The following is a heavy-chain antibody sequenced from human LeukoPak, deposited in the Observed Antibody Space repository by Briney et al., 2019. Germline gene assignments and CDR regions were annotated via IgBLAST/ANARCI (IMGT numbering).Heavy chain of an antibody. J-gene: IGHJ4*02. CDR1: GGTFSSYA. CDR2: IIPIFGTA. CDR3: ARDGYRGSYYEGNFDY. V-gene: IGHV1-69*05. Sequence: GASVKDSCMASGGTFSSYAISWVRQAPGQGVEWVGGIIPIFGTANSAQKFQGRVTITTEESTSTAYMQLSSLTSEETAVHYCARDGYRGSYYEGNFDYWGQGTLVTVSS. D-gene: IGHD1-26*01.